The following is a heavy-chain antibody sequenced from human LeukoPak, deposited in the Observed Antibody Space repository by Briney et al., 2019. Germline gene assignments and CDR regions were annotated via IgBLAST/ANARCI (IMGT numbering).Heavy chain of an antibody. D-gene: IGHD2-2*01. CDR2: VNSDGSST. V-gene: IGHV3-74*01. CDR1: GFTLSSYW. J-gene: IGHJ5*02. CDR3: ATPYCSTTNCYGWFDP. Sequence: GGSLRLSCAASGFTLSSYWMHWVRHAPGKGLVWVSRVNSDGSSTTYADSVKGRFSISRDNAKNTLYRQMNSLRAEDTAVYYCATPYCSTTNCYGWFDPWGQGTLVTVSS.